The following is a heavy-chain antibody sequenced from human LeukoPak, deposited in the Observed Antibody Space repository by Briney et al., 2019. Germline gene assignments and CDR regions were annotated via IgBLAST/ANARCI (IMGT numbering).Heavy chain of an antibody. CDR2: ISWNSGSI. D-gene: IGHD6-13*01. CDR3: ARSAESSSWVEFDY. CDR1: GFTFDDYA. Sequence: GGSLRLSCAASGFTFDDYAMHWVRQAPGKGLEWVSGISWNSGSIGYADSVKGRFTISRDNAKNSLYLQMNSLRAEDTALYYCARSAESSSWVEFDYWGQGTLVTVSS. V-gene: IGHV3-9*01. J-gene: IGHJ4*02.